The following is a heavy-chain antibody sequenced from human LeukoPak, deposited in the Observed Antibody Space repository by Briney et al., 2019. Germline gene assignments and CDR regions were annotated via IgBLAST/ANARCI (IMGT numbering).Heavy chain of an antibody. CDR3: ERVQVESGTLWDY. CDR1: GGSFSEYY. V-gene: IGHV4-34*01. D-gene: IGHD1-26*01. CDR2: ISHSGST. J-gene: IGHJ4*02. Sequence: SETLSLTCAVYGGSFSEYYWTWIRQPPGKGLEWIGEISHSGSTNYNPSLKSRVTLSGDTSKRQFSLRLRSVTAADTAMYYCERVQVESGTLWDYWGQGTLVTVSS.